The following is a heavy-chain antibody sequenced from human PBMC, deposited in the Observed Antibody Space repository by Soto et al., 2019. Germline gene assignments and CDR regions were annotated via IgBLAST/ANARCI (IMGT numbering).Heavy chain of an antibody. CDR1: GFTFSSNG. D-gene: IGHD2-21*02. V-gene: IGHV3-33*01. CDR2: IWYDGSDK. Sequence: QVQLVESGGGVVQTGRSLRLSCAASGFTFSSNGMHWVRQAPGKGLEWVAVIWYDGSDKYYADSVKGRSTISRDNSKNTLYLQMNSLRAEDTAVYYCARDQGDGWGQGTLVTVSS. J-gene: IGHJ4*02. CDR3: ARDQGDG.